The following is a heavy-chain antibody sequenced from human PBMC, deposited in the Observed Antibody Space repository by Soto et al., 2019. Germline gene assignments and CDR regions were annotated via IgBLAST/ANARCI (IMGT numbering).Heavy chain of an antibody. Sequence: QVQLVQSGPEVKRPGSSVKVSCEASGLTYSSHVISWVRQAPGQGLEWMGGIIPLFGIPNYAQKFQGRLTITADKSTSTAYMELSSMRSEDKAGYYCARGVVDTNVVFKWFDPWGQGTLVTVSS. J-gene: IGHJ5*02. CDR3: ARGVVDTNVVFKWFDP. CDR1: GLTYSSHV. CDR2: IIPLFGIP. D-gene: IGHD2-15*01. V-gene: IGHV1-69*17.